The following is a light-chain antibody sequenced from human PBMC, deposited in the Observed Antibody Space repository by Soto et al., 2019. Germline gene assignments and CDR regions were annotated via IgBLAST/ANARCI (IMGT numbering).Light chain of an antibody. Sequence: QLVLTQSPSASASLGASVKLTCTLSSGHSSYAIAWHLQQPEKGPRYLMKLDSDGSHTKGDAIPDRVSGSSSGAERYLTISSLQSEDEADYYCQTWGTGIHVVFGVGTPLTVL. CDR2: LDSDGSH. CDR1: SGHSSYA. J-gene: IGLJ2*01. CDR3: QTWGTGIHVV. V-gene: IGLV4-69*01.